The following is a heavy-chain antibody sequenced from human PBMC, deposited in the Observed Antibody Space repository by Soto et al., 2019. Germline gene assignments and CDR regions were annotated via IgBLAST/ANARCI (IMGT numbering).Heavy chain of an antibody. V-gene: IGHV3-21*01. D-gene: IGHD4-17*01. CDR2: ISSSSSYI. Sequence: PGGSLRHSCAASGFSFISYSMNWVRQAPGKGLEWVSSISSSSSYIYYADSVKGRFTISRDNAKNSLYLQMNSLRAEDTAVYYCARDQVIYGVIAFDIWGQGTMVTVSS. CDR3: ARDQVIYGVIAFDI. CDR1: GFSFISYS. J-gene: IGHJ3*02.